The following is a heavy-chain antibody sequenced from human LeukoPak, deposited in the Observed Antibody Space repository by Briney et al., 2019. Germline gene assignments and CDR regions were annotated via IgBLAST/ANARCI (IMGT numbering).Heavy chain of an antibody. V-gene: IGHV4-34*01. D-gene: IGHD6-13*01. Sequence: SETLSLTCAVYGGSFSGYYWSWIRQPPGKGLEWIGEINHSGSTNYNPSLKSRVTISVDTSKNQFSLKLSSVTAADTAVYYCARLAAAEVGPTDYWGQGTLVTVSS. CDR2: INHSGST. CDR1: GGSFSGYY. CDR3: ARLAAAEVGPTDY. J-gene: IGHJ4*02.